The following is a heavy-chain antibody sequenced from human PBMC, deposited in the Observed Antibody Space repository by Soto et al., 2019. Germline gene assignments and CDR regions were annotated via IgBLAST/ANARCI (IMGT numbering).Heavy chain of an antibody. J-gene: IGHJ6*02. CDR2: ISGSGGST. CDR1: GFTFSSYA. CDR3: AKERGITMVRGVIITSAAGIYGMDV. Sequence: GGSLRLSCAASGFTFSSYAMSWVRQAPGKGLEWVSAISGSGGSTYYADSVKGRFTISRDNSKNTLYLQVNSLRAEDTAVYYCAKERGITMVRGVIITSAAGIYGMDVWGQGTTVTVSS. V-gene: IGHV3-23*01. D-gene: IGHD3-10*01.